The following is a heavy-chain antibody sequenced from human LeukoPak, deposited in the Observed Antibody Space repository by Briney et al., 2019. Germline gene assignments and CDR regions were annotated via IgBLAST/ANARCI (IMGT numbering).Heavy chain of an antibody. CDR3: ARDEAYGSGSYYTRLDAFDI. CDR1: GFTFSSYS. D-gene: IGHD3-10*01. V-gene: IGHV3-21*01. CDR2: IGSSSSYI. J-gene: IGHJ3*02. Sequence: GGSLRLSCAASGFTFSSYSMNWVRQAPGKGLEWVSSIGSSSSYIYYADSVKGRFTISRDNAKNSLYLQMNSLRAEDTAVYYCARDEAYGSGSYYTRLDAFDIWGQGTMVTVSS.